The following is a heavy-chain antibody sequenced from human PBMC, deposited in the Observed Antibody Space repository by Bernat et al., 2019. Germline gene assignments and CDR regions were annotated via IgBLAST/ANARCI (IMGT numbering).Heavy chain of an antibody. Sequence: EVQLVESGGGLVQPGGSLRLSCAASGFTVSSNYMSWVRQAPGKGLEWVSVIYTNGNTYYADSVKGRFTISRDNSKNTLYLQMNNLRVEDTAVYYCSRFAGGSAWYPFGYWGQGTLVTVSS. CDR1: GFTVSSNY. D-gene: IGHD6-19*01. CDR3: SRFAGGSAWYPFGY. V-gene: IGHV3-66*02. CDR2: IYTNGNT. J-gene: IGHJ4*02.